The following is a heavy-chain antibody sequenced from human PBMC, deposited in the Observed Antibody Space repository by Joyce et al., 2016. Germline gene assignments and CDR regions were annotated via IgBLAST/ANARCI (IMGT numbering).Heavy chain of an antibody. CDR3: AHGPGAFYFDY. Sequence: QITLKESGPTLVQPTQTLTLTCTFSGFSLSTSGVSVGWIRQPPGKALEWLALIYWDDDKRYSPSLKNRITITKDTAKNQVALTMTNMDPADTATYYCAHGPGAFYFDYWGQGTLVTVSS. CDR2: IYWDDDK. D-gene: IGHD4/OR15-4a*01. CDR1: GFSLSTSGVS. V-gene: IGHV2-5*02. J-gene: IGHJ4*02.